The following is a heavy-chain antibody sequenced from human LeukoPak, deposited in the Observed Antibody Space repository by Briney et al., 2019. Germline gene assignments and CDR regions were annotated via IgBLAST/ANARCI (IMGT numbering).Heavy chain of an antibody. D-gene: IGHD6-19*01. CDR2: IYYSGST. J-gene: IGHJ4*02. CDR3: ARDTPGIAVAE. V-gene: IGHV4-59*01. CDR1: GGSISSYY. Sequence: PSETLSLTCTVSGGSISSYYWSWIRQPPGKGLEWIGYIYYSGSTNYNPSLKSRVTISVDTSKNQFSLKLSSVTAADTAVYYCARDTPGIAVAEWGQGTLVTVSS.